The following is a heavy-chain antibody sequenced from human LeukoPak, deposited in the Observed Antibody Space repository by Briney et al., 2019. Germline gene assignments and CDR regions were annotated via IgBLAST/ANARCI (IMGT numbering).Heavy chain of an antibody. CDR2: IKQDGSEK. Sequence: PGGSLRLSCAASGFTFSSYWMGWVRQAPGKGLEGVASIKQDGSEKYYVDSVKGRFAISRDNAKNSLYLQVNSLRAEDTAVYYCARGLIVGATVDNWFDPWGQETLVTVSS. CDR3: ARGLIVGATVDNWFDP. V-gene: IGHV3-7*01. D-gene: IGHD1-26*01. J-gene: IGHJ5*02. CDR1: GFTFSSYW.